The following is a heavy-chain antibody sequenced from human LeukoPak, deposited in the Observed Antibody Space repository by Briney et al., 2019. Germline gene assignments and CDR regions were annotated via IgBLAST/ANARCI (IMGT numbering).Heavy chain of an antibody. D-gene: IGHD4-17*01. J-gene: IGHJ4*02. V-gene: IGHV3-33*08. CDR1: GFTFSSYG. CDR2: IWYDGSNK. CDR3: ARAPHYGDYGVFFDY. Sequence: GGSLRLSCSASGFTFSSYGMHWVRQAPGKGLEWVAVIWYDGSNKYYADSVKGRFTISRDNSENTLYLQMNSLRAEDTAVYYCARAPHYGDYGVFFDYWGQGTLVTVSS.